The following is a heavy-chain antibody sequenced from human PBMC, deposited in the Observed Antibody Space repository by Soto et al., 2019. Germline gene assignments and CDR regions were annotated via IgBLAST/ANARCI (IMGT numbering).Heavy chain of an antibody. V-gene: IGHV3-30-3*01. D-gene: IGHD3-10*01. J-gene: IGHJ6*02. Sequence: PGGSLRLSCAASGFTFSSYAMHWVRQAPGKGLEWVAVISYDGSNKYYADSVKGRFTISRDNSKNTLYLQMSSLRAEDTAVYYCANSMVRGARGYYYYGMDVWGQGTTVTVSS. CDR3: ANSMVRGARGYYYYGMDV. CDR1: GFTFSSYA. CDR2: ISYDGSNK.